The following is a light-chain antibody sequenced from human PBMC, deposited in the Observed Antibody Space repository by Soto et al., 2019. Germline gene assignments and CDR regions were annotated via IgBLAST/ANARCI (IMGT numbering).Light chain of an antibody. CDR3: QQYDHLPALT. V-gene: IGKV1-33*01. CDR2: DAS. J-gene: IGKJ4*01. Sequence: DIQMTQSPSSLSASVGDRVTITCQASQDISNYLNWYQQKPGKAPKLLIYDASNLETGVPSRFSGSGSGTDFTFTISSLQPEDIANYYCQQYDHLPALTLGGGTKVDIK. CDR1: QDISNY.